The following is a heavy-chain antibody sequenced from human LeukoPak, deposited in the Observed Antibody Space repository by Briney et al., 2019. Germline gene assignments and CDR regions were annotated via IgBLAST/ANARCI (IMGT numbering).Heavy chain of an antibody. CDR2: INSNGHT. D-gene: IGHD6-13*01. CDR3: AREAAGGHSWFDP. Sequence: PSETLSLTCTVSSYSISSGYYWTWLRQPPGEGLQWIGSINSNGHTYYSPSLKSRVSISVDTSKNQFSLRLTSVTAADTAVYYCAREAAGGHSWFDPWGQGTLVTVSS. V-gene: IGHV4-38-2*02. J-gene: IGHJ5*02. CDR1: SYSISSGYY.